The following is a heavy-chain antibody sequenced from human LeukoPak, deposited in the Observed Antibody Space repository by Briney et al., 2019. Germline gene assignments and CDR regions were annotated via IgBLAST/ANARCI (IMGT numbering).Heavy chain of an antibody. V-gene: IGHV3-64*01. CDR3: ARARAAAAGLFDY. J-gene: IGHJ4*02. CDR2: ISSNGGST. Sequence: GGSLRLSCAASGFTFSSYAMHWVRQAPGKGLEYVSAISSNGGSTYYANSVKGRFTISRDNSKNTLHLQMGSLRAEDMAVYYCARARAAAAGLFDYWGQGTLVTVSS. D-gene: IGHD6-13*01. CDR1: GFTFSSYA.